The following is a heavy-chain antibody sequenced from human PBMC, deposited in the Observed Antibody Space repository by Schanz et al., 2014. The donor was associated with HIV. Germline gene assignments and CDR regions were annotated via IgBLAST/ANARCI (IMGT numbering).Heavy chain of an antibody. D-gene: IGHD3-9*01. V-gene: IGHV3-9*03. CDR3: AKSSGWLYEHFDY. CDR2: ISWNSGNI. Sequence: EVQLVESGGDLVQPGRSLRLSCAASGFTFDDYAMHWVRQAPGKGLEWVSGISWNSGNIAYADSVRGRFTISRDNSKNTLYLQMNSLRAEDMAVYYCAKSSGWLYEHFDYWGQGTPISVSS. J-gene: IGHJ4*02. CDR1: GFTFDDYA.